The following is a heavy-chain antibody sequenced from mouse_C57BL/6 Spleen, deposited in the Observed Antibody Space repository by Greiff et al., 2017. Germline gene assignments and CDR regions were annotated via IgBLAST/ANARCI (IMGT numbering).Heavy chain of an antibody. CDR2: IDPSDSYT. J-gene: IGHJ4*01. Sequence: VQLQQPGAELVKPGASVKLSCKASGYTFTSYWMQWVKQRPGQGLEWIGEIDPSDSYTNYNQKFKGKATLTVDTSSSTAYMQLSSLTSEDSAVYYCARGDDYDGYYAMGYWGQGTSVTVSS. CDR3: ARGDDYDGYYAMGY. D-gene: IGHD2-4*01. CDR1: GYTFTSYW. V-gene: IGHV1-50*01.